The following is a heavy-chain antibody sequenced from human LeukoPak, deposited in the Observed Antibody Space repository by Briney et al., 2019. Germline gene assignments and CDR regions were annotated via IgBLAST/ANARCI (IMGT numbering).Heavy chain of an antibody. CDR3: ARQDCSRTSCYVSGSWFDP. J-gene: IGHJ5*02. Sequence: RGESLKISCTGSGYSFSNFRIGWVRQMPGKVVEWMGIIYPGDLDSRYRPSFKGQVIISADKSISTAYLQWSSLKASDTAMYYCARQDCSRTSCYVSGSWFDPWGQGALVTVSS. D-gene: IGHD2-2*01. CDR2: IYPGDLDS. V-gene: IGHV5-51*01. CDR1: GYSFSNFR.